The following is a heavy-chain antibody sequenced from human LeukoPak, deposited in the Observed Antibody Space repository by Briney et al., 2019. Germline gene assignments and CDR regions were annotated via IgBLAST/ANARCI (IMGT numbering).Heavy chain of an antibody. V-gene: IGHV3-33*01. CDR2: IWYDGSNK. CDR1: GFTFSRYG. J-gene: IGHJ1*01. Sequence: GGPLRLSCAASGFTFSRYGMHWVRQAPGKGLEWVAVIWYDGSNKYYADSVKCRFTISIDNSKNTLYLQMNSLRAEDTAVYYCASGEEYFQHWGQGTLVTVSS. CDR3: ASGEEYFQH.